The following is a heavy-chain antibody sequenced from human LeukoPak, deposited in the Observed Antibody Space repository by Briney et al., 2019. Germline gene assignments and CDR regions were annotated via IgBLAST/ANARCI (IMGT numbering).Heavy chain of an antibody. J-gene: IGHJ6*02. Sequence: PGGSLRLSCAASGFTVSSNYMSWARQAPGKGLEWVSVIYSGGSTYYADSVKGRFTISRDNSKNTLYLQMNSLRAEDTAVYYCASTYYDFWSGYYTGYYYYYGMDVWGQGTTVTVSS. CDR1: GFTVSSNY. CDR3: ASTYYDFWSGYYTGYYYYYGMDV. D-gene: IGHD3-3*01. CDR2: IYSGGST. V-gene: IGHV3-66*01.